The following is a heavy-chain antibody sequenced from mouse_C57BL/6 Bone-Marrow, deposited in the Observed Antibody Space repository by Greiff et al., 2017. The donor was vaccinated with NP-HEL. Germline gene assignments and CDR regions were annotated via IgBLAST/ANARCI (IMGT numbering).Heavy chain of an antibody. CDR3: ARARYYFDY. J-gene: IGHJ2*01. Sequence: EVQRVESEGGLVQPGSSMKLSCTASGFTFSDYYMAWVRQVPEKGLEWVANINYDGSSTYYLDSLKSRFIISVDNATNILYLQMSSLKSEDTATYDCARARYYFDYGGQGTTPTVSA. CDR1: GFTFSDYY. CDR2: INYDGSST. V-gene: IGHV5-16*01.